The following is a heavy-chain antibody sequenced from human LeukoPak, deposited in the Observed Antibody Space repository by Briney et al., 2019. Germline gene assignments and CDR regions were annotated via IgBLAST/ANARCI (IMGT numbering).Heavy chain of an antibody. D-gene: IGHD3-10*01. CDR2: ISSSGSTI. CDR3: ARPLWFGESGGMDV. V-gene: IGHV3-11*04. Sequence: GGFLRLSCAASGFTFSDYYMSWIRQAPGKGLEWVSYISSSGSTIYYADSVKGRFTISRDNAKKTLYLQMNSLRAEDTAVYYCARPLWFGESGGMDVWGQGTTVTVSS. CDR1: GFTFSDYY. J-gene: IGHJ6*02.